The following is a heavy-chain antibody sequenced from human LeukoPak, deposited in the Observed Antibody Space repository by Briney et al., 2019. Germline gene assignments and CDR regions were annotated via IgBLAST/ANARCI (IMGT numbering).Heavy chain of an antibody. D-gene: IGHD3-22*01. CDR2: IHYSGST. J-gene: IGHJ4*02. CDR3: ARIPTESMDYYDSSGYLVY. V-gene: IGHV4-39*07. CDR1: GGSISSSSYY. Sequence: PSETLSLTCTVSGGSISSSSYYWGWIRQPPGKGLEWIGSIHYSGSTNYNPSLKSRVTISVDTTKNQFSLKLSSVTAADTAVYYCARIPTESMDYYDSSGYLVYWGQGTLVTVSS.